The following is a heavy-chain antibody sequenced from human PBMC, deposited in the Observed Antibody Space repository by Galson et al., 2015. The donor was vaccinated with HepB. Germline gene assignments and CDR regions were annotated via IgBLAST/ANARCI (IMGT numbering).Heavy chain of an antibody. CDR3: ARDTEGNSGMDV. Sequence: LSLTCTVSGDSVNSADYYWTWVRQSPGKGLEWLGHIFYSGTTYYNPSLKSRVNMSVDTSKNQFSLRLSSVTATDTAVYLCARDTEGNSGMDVWGQGITVIVSS. CDR2: IFYSGTT. J-gene: IGHJ6*02. CDR1: GDSVNSADYY. V-gene: IGHV4-30-4*01.